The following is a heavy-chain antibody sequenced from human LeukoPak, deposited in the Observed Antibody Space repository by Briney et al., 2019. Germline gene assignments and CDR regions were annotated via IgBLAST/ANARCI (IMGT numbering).Heavy chain of an antibody. CDR3: ASLRSTHYHFDY. D-gene: IGHD1-26*01. V-gene: IGHV3-53*01. Sequence: GGSLRLSFAASGFTVSSNYMSWVRPAPGKGLAWVSVIYSGGTTYYAHSVKGRFTISRDNSKNMLYLQMNSLTAEDTAVYYCASLRSTHYHFDYWGQGTLVTVSS. CDR1: GFTVSSNY. CDR2: IYSGGTT. J-gene: IGHJ4*02.